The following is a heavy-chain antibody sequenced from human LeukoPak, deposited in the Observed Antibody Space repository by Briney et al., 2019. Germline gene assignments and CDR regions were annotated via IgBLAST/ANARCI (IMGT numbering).Heavy chain of an antibody. CDR3: ARSGGGFWSGYYTDHYFDY. Sequence: SQTLSLTCTVSVGSISSGDYYWSWIRQHPGKGLEWIGYIYYSGSTYYNPSLKSRVTISVDTSKNQFSLKLSSVTAADTAVYYCARSGGGFWSGYYTDHYFDYWGQGTLVTVSS. V-gene: IGHV4-31*03. CDR1: VGSISSGDYY. J-gene: IGHJ4*02. CDR2: IYYSGST. D-gene: IGHD3-3*01.